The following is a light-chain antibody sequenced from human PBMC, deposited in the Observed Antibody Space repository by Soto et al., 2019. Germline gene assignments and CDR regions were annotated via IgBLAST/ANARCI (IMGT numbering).Light chain of an antibody. CDR2: DAS. CDR3: QQRSHWPLSIT. J-gene: IGKJ5*01. CDR1: QSVSSY. V-gene: IGKV3-11*01. Sequence: EIVLPQSPATLSLSPGERATLSCRASQSVSSYLAWYQQKPGQAPRLLIYDASNRATGIPARFSGSGSGTDFTLTISSLEPEDFAVYYCQQRSHWPLSITFGQGTRLEIK.